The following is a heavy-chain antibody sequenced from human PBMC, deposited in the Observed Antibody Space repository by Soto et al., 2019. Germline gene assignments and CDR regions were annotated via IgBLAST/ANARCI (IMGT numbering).Heavy chain of an antibody. V-gene: IGHV4-31*03. D-gene: IGHD5-18*01. Sequence: SETLSLTCTVSGGSISSGGYYWSWIRQHPGKGLEWIGYIYYSGSTYYNPSLKSRVTISVDTSKNQFSLKLSSVTAADTAVYYCARGTRGYSYGYGYYYGMDVWGQGTTVTVSS. J-gene: IGHJ6*02. CDR1: GGSISSGGYY. CDR3: ARGTRGYSYGYGYYYGMDV. CDR2: IYYSGST.